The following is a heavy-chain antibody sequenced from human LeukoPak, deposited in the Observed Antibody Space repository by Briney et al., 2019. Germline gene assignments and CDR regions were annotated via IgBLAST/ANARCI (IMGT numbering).Heavy chain of an antibody. J-gene: IGHJ4*02. Sequence: GSLRLSCAGSGFNLSSYGLHLVRQAPGKGVEGGAVIWFDWSNKYYADSVKGRFTISRDNSKNTLYLQMNSLRAEDTAVYYCAKGDYYDSSGYYVGLYYFDYWGQGTLVTVSS. CDR2: IWFDWSNK. D-gene: IGHD3-22*01. CDR1: GFNLSSYG. V-gene: IGHV3-33*06. CDR3: AKGDYYDSSGYYVGLYYFDY.